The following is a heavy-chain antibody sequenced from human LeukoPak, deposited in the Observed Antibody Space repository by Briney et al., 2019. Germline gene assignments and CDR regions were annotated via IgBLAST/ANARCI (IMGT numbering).Heavy chain of an antibody. Sequence: GGSLRLSCAASGFTFSKYVMSWVRQAPGEGLEWVSDISGSGGSTNYADSVKGRFTISRDNSKNTLYLEMNSLRAEDTAIYYCAKDHANTPVVTNWGQGILVSVSS. V-gene: IGHV3-23*01. D-gene: IGHD2-21*02. CDR1: GFTFSKYV. CDR2: ISGSGGST. CDR3: AKDHANTPVVTN. J-gene: IGHJ4*02.